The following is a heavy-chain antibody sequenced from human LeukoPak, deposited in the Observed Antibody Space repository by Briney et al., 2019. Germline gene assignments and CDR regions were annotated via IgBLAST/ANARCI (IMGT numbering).Heavy chain of an antibody. V-gene: IGHV3-48*03. CDR2: ISSSGSTI. CDR1: GFTFSSYE. D-gene: IGHD5-12*01. CDR3: ARGGGGNDGLSDY. Sequence: GGSLRLSCAASGFTFSSYEMNWVRQAPGKGLEWVSYISSSGSTIYYADSVKGRFTISRDNAMNSLYLQMNSLRAEDTAVYYCARGGGGNDGLSDYWGQGTLVTVSS. J-gene: IGHJ4*02.